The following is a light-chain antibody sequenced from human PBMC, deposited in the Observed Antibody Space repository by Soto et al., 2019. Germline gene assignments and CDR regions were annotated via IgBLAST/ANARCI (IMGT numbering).Light chain of an antibody. CDR1: QSVSSN. CDR3: QQYNNWPPLT. V-gene: IGKV3-15*01. Sequence: EIAMTQSPATLSVSPGESATLSCRASQSVSSNLAWYQQKPGQAPRLLIYGVSTRATGIPARFSGSGSETKFTLTISSLQSEDFAVYYCQQYNNWPPLTFGGGTKVDIK. CDR2: GVS. J-gene: IGKJ4*01.